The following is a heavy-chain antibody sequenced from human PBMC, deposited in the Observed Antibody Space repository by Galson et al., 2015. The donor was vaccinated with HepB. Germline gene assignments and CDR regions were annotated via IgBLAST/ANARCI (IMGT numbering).Heavy chain of an antibody. CDR1: GYTFTSYA. J-gene: IGHJ4*02. Sequence: SVKVSCKASGYTFTSYAMHWVRQAPGQRLEWMGWINAGNGNTKYSQKFQGRVTITRDTSASTAYMELSSLRSEDTAVYYCARSGITTVTYGYWGQGTLVTVSS. CDR3: ARSGITTVTYGY. CDR2: INAGNGNT. V-gene: IGHV1-3*01. D-gene: IGHD4-17*01.